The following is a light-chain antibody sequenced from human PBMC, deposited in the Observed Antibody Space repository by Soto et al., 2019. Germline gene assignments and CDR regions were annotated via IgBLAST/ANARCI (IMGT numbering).Light chain of an antibody. Sequence: QSVLTQPPSMSAAPGQMVAIPCSGTSSNIGDNSVSWYQHFPGTAPKVLIYDNNRRPSGIPDRFSGSKSGTSATLTIIGLQTGDEADYYCATWDSALSAGVFGGGTKLTVL. CDR2: DNN. CDR3: ATWDSALSAGV. CDR1: SSNIGDNS. J-gene: IGLJ3*02. V-gene: IGLV1-51*01.